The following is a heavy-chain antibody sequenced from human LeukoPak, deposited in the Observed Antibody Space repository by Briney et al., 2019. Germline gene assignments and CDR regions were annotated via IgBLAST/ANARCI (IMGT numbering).Heavy chain of an antibody. CDR2: IYYSGST. CDR3: ARFGSGYDYFDY. D-gene: IGHD5-12*01. CDR1: GGSISSGGYY. J-gene: IGHJ4*02. V-gene: IGHV4-31*03. Sequence: SETLSLTCTVSGGSISSGGYYWSWIRQHPEKGLEWIGYIYYSGSTYCNPSLKSRVTISVDTSKNQFSLKLSSVTAADTAAYYCARFGSGYDYFDYWGQGTLVTVSS.